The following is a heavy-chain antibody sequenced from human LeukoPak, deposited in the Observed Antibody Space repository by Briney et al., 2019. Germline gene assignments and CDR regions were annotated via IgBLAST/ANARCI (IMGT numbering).Heavy chain of an antibody. CDR1: RGSISSYY. V-gene: IGHV4-59*01. CDR2: IDNSGST. Sequence: KTSETLSLNCTVSRGSISSYYWSWLRQPPGKGLEWIGYIDNSGSTNSNPSLKSRVTMSVDTFNNQFSLKLSSVTAADTAVYYCARGRITIFGVVNPHFDYWGQGTLVTVSS. J-gene: IGHJ4*02. CDR3: ARGRITIFGVVNPHFDY. D-gene: IGHD3-3*01.